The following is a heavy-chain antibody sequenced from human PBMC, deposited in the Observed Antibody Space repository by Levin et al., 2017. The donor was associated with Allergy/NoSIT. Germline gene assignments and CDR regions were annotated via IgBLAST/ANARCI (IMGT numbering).Heavy chain of an antibody. CDR1: GGTFSSYA. Sequence: SVKVSCKASGGTFSSYAISWVRQAPGQGLEWMGGIIPIFGTANYAQKFQGRVTITADESTSTAYMELSSLRSEDTAVYYCASGNTYLTGTPLLRYYFDYWGQGTLVTVSS. J-gene: IGHJ4*02. CDR2: IIPIFGTA. V-gene: IGHV1-69*13. D-gene: IGHD1-7*01. CDR3: ASGNTYLTGTPLLRYYFDY.